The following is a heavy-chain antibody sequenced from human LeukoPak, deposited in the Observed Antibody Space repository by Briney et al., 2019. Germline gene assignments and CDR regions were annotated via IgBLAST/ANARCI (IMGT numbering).Heavy chain of an antibody. J-gene: IGHJ4*02. CDR3: ARYVVPAANYYFDY. Sequence: PGGSLRLSCAASGSTFSSYSMNWVRQAPGKGLEWVSSISSSSSYIYYADSVKGRFTISRDNAKNSLYLQMNSLRAEDTAVYYCARYVVPAANYYFDYWGQGTLVTVSS. CDR2: ISSSSSYI. CDR1: GSTFSSYS. V-gene: IGHV3-21*01. D-gene: IGHD2-2*01.